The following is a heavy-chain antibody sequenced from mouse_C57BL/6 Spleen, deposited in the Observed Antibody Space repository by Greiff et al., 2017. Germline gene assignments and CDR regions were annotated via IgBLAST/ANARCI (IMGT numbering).Heavy chain of an antibody. D-gene: IGHD1-1*01. CDR2: IYPGSGST. CDR3: ARGEDYYGSSSGYYDV. CDR1: GYTFTSYW. V-gene: IGHV1-55*01. Sequence: QVQLQQPGAELVKPGASVKMSCKASGYTFTSYWITWVKQRPGQGLEWIGDIYPGSGSTNYNEKFKSKATLTVDTSSSTAYMQLSSLTSEDSAVYYCARGEDYYGSSSGYYDVWGTGTTVTVSS. J-gene: IGHJ1*03.